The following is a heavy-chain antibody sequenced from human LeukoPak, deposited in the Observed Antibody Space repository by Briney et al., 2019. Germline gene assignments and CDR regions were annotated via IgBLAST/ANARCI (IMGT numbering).Heavy chain of an antibody. Sequence: SVKVSCKASGGTFSSYAISWVRQAPGQGLEWMGGIIPIFGTANYAQKSQGRVTITTDESTSTAYMELSSLRSEDTAVYYCARDAGYSYGTNWFDPWGQGTLVTVSS. J-gene: IGHJ5*02. CDR1: GGTFSSYA. D-gene: IGHD5-18*01. CDR2: IIPIFGTA. CDR3: ARDAGYSYGTNWFDP. V-gene: IGHV1-69*05.